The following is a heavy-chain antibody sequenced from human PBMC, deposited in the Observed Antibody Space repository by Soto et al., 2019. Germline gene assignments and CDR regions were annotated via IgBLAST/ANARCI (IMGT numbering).Heavy chain of an antibody. CDR1: GFTFSSYG. D-gene: IGHD6-13*01. Sequence: QVQLVESGGGVVQPGRSLRLSCAASGFTFSSYGMHWVRQALGKGLEWVAVIWYDGSNKYYADSVKGRFTISRDNSKNTLYLQMNSLRAEDTAVYYCARGPYSSSWLNWFDPWGQGTLVTVSS. V-gene: IGHV3-33*01. CDR2: IWYDGSNK. J-gene: IGHJ5*02. CDR3: ARGPYSSSWLNWFDP.